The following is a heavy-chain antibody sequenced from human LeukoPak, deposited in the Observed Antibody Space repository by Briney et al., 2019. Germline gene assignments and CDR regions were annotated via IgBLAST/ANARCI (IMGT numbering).Heavy chain of an antibody. V-gene: IGHV3-30*04. Sequence: GESLRLSCAASGFTFSSYALHWSRQAPAQGLEREAVISYDGSNKYYADSVKGRFTISRDNSKNPLYLQMNSLRAEDTAVYYCARDFTTMVRGVITPYFDYWGQGTLVTVSS. CDR1: GFTFSSYA. CDR3: ARDFTTMVRGVITPYFDY. J-gene: IGHJ4*02. CDR2: ISYDGSNK. D-gene: IGHD3-10*01.